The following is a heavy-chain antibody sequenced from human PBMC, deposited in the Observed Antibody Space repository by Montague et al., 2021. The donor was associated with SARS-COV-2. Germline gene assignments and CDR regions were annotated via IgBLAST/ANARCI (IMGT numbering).Heavy chain of an antibody. CDR1: GGSLSNNY. V-gene: IGHV4-39*01. CDR3: ARHAPFSDNYRRYPFNFDF. CDR2: IYFSGSA. Sequence: SETLSLTCAVLGGSLSNNYWTWVRQPPGKGLEWIATIYFSGSAYYNPSLKSRVSISIDTSKNKFSLQLTSVTAADTAVYYCARHAPFSDNYRRYPFNFDFWGQGTLVTVSS. J-gene: IGHJ4*02. D-gene: IGHD1-1*01.